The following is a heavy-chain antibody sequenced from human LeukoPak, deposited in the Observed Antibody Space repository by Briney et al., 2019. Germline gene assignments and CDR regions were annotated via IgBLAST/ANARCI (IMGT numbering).Heavy chain of an antibody. CDR2: INWNGANT. J-gene: IGHJ4*02. CDR1: GFTFDDYG. CDR3: ARGFDGNFDY. V-gene: IGHV3-20*04. Sequence: GGSLRLSCAASGFTFDDYGMSWVRQAAGKGLEWVSGINWNGANTDYADSVRGRFTISRDNAKNSLYLQMNSLRAEDTALYYCARGFDGNFDYWGQGTLVTVSP. D-gene: IGHD3-9*01.